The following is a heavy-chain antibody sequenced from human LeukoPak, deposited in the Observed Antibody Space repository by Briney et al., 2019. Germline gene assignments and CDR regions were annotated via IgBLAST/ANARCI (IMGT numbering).Heavy chain of an antibody. V-gene: IGHV1-46*02. D-gene: IGHD5-18*01. Sequence: GASVKVSCKASGYTFNNYYMYWVRQAPGQGLEWMGMINPSGGGTSYAQKFQGRVTITRDTSASTAYMELSSLRSEDTAVYYCATYTAMVTLYYWGQGTLVTVSS. CDR2: INPSGGGT. J-gene: IGHJ4*02. CDR3: ATYTAMVTLYY. CDR1: GYTFNNYY.